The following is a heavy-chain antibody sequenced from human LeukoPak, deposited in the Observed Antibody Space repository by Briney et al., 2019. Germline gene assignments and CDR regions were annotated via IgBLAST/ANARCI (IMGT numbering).Heavy chain of an antibody. CDR2: ISISTSSI. CDR1: GFTFSSYS. J-gene: IGHJ3*02. Sequence: KPGGSLRLSCVGSGFTFSSYSMSWVRQAPGKGLEWVSYISISTSSIDYADSVKGRFTISRDNSKNTLYLQMNSLRAEDTAVYYCARGASITMPLHAFDIWGQGTMVTVSS. D-gene: IGHD3-10*01. V-gene: IGHV3-48*01. CDR3: ARGASITMPLHAFDI.